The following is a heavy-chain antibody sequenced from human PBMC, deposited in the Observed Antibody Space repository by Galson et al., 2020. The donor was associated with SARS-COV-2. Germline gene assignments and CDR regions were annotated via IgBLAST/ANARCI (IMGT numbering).Heavy chain of an antibody. CDR1: GFSFSSYW. CDR2: INIDGSVT. V-gene: IGHV3-74*01. J-gene: IGHJ6*02. CDR3: ARGRSYGMDV. Sequence: GGSLRLSCAASGFSFSSYWMHWVRQGPGKGLVWVSRINIDGSVTTYADSVKGRFTISRDNAKNTLYLQMNSLRAEDTAVYYCARGRSYGMDVWGQGTTVTVYS.